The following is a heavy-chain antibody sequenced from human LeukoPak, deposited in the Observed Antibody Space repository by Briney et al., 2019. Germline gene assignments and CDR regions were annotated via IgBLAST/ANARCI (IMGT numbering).Heavy chain of an antibody. Sequence: ASVKVSCKASGYTFTNYGINRVRQAPGQGLEWVGWINSYNGNTNYAQKLQGRVTMTTDTSTSTVYMELRSLRSDDTAVYYCVRGGRYYFNYWGQGTLVTVSS. J-gene: IGHJ4*02. CDR1: GYTFTNYG. D-gene: IGHD1-14*01. CDR3: VRGGRYYFNY. V-gene: IGHV1-18*01. CDR2: INSYNGNT.